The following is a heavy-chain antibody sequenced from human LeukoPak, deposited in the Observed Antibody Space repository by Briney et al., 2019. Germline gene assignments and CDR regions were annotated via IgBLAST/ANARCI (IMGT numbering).Heavy chain of an antibody. D-gene: IGHD6-19*01. Sequence: SPSFQGQVTISADKSISTAYLQWSSLKASDTAMYYCAGITVAPDAFDIWGQGTMVTVSS. J-gene: IGHJ3*02. V-gene: IGHV5-51*01. CDR3: AGITVAPDAFDI.